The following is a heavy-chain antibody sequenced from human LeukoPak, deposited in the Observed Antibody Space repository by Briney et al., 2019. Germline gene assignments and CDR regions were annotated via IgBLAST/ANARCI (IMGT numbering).Heavy chain of an antibody. CDR1: GYTFTSYG. Sequence: ASVKVSCKASGYTFTSYGISWVRLAPGQGLEWMGWISAYNGNTNYAQKLQGRVTMTRDTSISTAYMELSRLRSDDTAVYYCARYSSSWYGGYFDYWGQGTLVTVSS. V-gene: IGHV1-18*01. CDR3: ARYSSSWYGGYFDY. D-gene: IGHD6-13*01. CDR2: ISAYNGNT. J-gene: IGHJ4*02.